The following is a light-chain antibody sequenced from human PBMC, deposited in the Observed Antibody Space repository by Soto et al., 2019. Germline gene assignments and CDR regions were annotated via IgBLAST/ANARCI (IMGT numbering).Light chain of an antibody. Sequence: QSALTQPASVSGSPGQSITISCTGTSSDVGSYNLVSWYQQHPGKAPKLMIYEVSKRPSGVSNRFSGSNSGNTASLTISGLQAEDEADYYCCSYAGSSTFYVVFGGGTKVTVL. CDR3: CSYAGSSTFYVV. CDR2: EVS. J-gene: IGLJ2*01. CDR1: SSDVGSYNL. V-gene: IGLV2-23*02.